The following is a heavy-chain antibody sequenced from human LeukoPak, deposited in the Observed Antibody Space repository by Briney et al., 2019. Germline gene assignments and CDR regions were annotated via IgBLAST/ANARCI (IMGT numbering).Heavy chain of an antibody. CDR1: GYTFNRYY. CDR3: ARAGRDAFDI. V-gene: IGHV1-2*02. J-gene: IGHJ3*02. D-gene: IGHD6-19*01. Sequence: GASVNVSCKPSGYTFNRYYMHWVLHAPGQGLESMGWINPNSCGTNYAQKVQHRFTMTRDTYISTAYMELSRLSSADTAVYYCARAGRDAFDIWGQGTMVTVSS. CDR2: INPNSCGT.